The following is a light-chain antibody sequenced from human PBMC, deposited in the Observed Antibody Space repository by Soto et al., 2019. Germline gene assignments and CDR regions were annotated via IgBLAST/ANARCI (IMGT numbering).Light chain of an antibody. V-gene: IGKV1-39*01. CDR3: QQSYRTPQT. CDR2: AAS. CDR1: QGVSAY. J-gene: IGKJ2*01. Sequence: DIQMTQSPSSLSASVGDRVTNTCRVSQGVSAYLLWYQQRQGRAPKLLIYAASNLKSGVPSRFSGSGSGTNFTLTITDLHPEDFGTYYCQQSYRTPQTFGQGTKLETK.